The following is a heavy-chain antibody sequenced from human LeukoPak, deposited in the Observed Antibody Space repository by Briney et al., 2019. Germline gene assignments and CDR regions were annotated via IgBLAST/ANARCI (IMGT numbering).Heavy chain of an antibody. CDR1: GGSFSGYY. Sequence: SETLSLTCVVYGGSFSGYYWSWIRQPPGKGLEWIGEINHSGSTNYNPSLKSRVTISVDTSKNQFSLKLSSVTAADTAVYYCARDRSSSWHFDYWGQGTLVTVSS. CDR3: ARDRSSSWHFDY. CDR2: INHSGST. V-gene: IGHV4-34*01. J-gene: IGHJ4*02. D-gene: IGHD6-13*01.